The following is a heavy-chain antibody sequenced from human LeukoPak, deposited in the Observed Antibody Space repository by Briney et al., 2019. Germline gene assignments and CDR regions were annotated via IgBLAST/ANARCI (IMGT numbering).Heavy chain of an antibody. D-gene: IGHD2-15*01. CDR2: IIPIFGIA. J-gene: IGHJ5*02. CDR1: GGTFSSYA. V-gene: IGHV1-69*01. CDR3: AREGHAYCSGGSCYFNWFDP. Sequence: SVKVSCKASGGTFSSYAISWVRQAPGQGLEWMGGIIPIFGIANYARKFQGRVTITADESTSTAYMELSSLRSEDTAVYYCAREGHAYCSGGSCYFNWFDPWGQGTLVTVSS.